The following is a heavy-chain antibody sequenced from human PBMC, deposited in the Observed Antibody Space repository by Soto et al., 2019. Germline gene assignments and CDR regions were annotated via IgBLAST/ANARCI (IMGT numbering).Heavy chain of an antibody. D-gene: IGHD3-22*01. J-gene: IGHJ4*02. Sequence: GGSLRLSCAASEFIFSKSSMSWVRQAPGKGLEWVSAISGSGGSTYYADSVKGRFTISRDNSKNTLYLQMNSLRAEDTAVYYCAKGPSPYYYDSSGYFDYWGQGTLVTVSS. CDR3: AKGPSPYYYDSSGYFDY. V-gene: IGHV3-23*01. CDR2: ISGSGGST. CDR1: EFIFSKSS.